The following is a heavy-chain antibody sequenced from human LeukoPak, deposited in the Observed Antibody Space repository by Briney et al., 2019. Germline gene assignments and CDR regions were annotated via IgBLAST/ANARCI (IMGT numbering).Heavy chain of an antibody. V-gene: IGHV1-8*01. CDR3: ARTLAYSAYDYRGSVSVY. CDR2: MNPNSGNT. D-gene: IGHD5-12*01. CDR1: GYTFTSYD. Sequence: ASVKVSCKASGYTFTSYDINWVRQATGQWLEWMGWMNPNSGNTGYAQKFQGRVTMTRNTSISTAYMELSSLRSEDTAVYYCARTLAYSAYDYRGSVSVYWGQGSLVTVSS. J-gene: IGHJ4*02.